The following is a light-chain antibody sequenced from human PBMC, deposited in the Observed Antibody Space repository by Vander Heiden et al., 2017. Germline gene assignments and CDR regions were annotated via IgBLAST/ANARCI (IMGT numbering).Light chain of an antibody. Sequence: SYELTHPPSVAVSPGQTASITCSGDKLGDKYACWYQQKPGQSPVLVIYQDSKRPSGIPERFSGSNSGITATLTISGTQAMDEADYYCQAWDSSTWVFGGGTKLTVL. CDR2: QDS. J-gene: IGLJ3*02. CDR1: KLGDKY. CDR3: QAWDSSTWV. V-gene: IGLV3-1*01.